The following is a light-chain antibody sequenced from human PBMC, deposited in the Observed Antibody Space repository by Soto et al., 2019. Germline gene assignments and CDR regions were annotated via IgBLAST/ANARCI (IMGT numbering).Light chain of an antibody. V-gene: IGLV2-14*01. J-gene: IGLJ1*01. CDR2: DVS. CDR3: CSYTSSTSYV. Sequence: QSVLNQPASVSGSPGQSITISCTGTSSDVGGYNFVSWYQQHPGKAPKLMIYDVSIRPSGVSNRFSGSKSGTTASLTISGLQAEDEADYYCCSYTSSTSYVFGTGTKVTVL. CDR1: SSDVGGYNF.